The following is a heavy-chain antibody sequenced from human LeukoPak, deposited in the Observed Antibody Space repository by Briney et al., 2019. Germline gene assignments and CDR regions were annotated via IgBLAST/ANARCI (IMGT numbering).Heavy chain of an antibody. V-gene: IGHV3-73*01. CDR2: IRSKANSYAT. Sequence: PGGSLKLSCAASGFTFSGSAMHWVRQASGKGLEWVGRIRSKANSYATAYAASVKDRFTISRDDSKNTAYLQMNSLKTEDTAVYYCTRPGLYDFWSGYGDYYYYYYMDVWGKGTTVTVSS. CDR3: TRPGLYDFWSGYGDYYYYYYMDV. CDR1: GFTFSGSA. D-gene: IGHD3-3*01. J-gene: IGHJ6*03.